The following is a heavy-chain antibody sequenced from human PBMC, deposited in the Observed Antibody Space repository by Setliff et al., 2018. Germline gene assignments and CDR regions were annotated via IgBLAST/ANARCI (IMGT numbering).Heavy chain of an antibody. J-gene: IGHJ4*02. D-gene: IGHD2-15*01. Sequence: SVKVSCKASGYTFTSYYMPWVRQAPGQGLEWMGIINPSGGSTSYAQKFQGRVTMTRDTSTSTVYMELSSLRSEDTAVYYCAREAKRNVVVVVAATPVYWGQGTLVTVSS. CDR1: GYTFTSYY. CDR2: INPSGGST. CDR3: AREAKRNVVVVVAATPVY. V-gene: IGHV1-46*01.